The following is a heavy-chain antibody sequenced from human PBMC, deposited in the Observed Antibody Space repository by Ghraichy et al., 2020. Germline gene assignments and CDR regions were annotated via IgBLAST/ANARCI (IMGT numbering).Heavy chain of an antibody. Sequence: RGSLRLSCAASGFTFSSYGMHWVRQAPGKGLERVAVISYDGSNKYYADSVKGRFTISRDNSKNTLYLQMNSLRAEDTAVYYCANLGSGSYYNRAEYFQHWGQGTLVTVSS. D-gene: IGHD3-10*01. CDR3: ANLGSGSYYNRAEYFQH. CDR1: GFTFSSYG. J-gene: IGHJ1*01. CDR2: ISYDGSNK. V-gene: IGHV3-30*18.